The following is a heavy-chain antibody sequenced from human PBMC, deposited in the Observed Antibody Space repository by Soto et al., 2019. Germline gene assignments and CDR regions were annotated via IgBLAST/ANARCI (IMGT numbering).Heavy chain of an antibody. D-gene: IGHD3-10*01. CDR3: ARLPPGYGMDV. CDR2: IYYSGNT. Sequence: QVQLQESGPGLVKPSETLSLTCNVSGDSLSSYYGSWIRQPPGKGLEWMGYIYYSGNTSYNPSLKSRVTMSVDTSKNQFSLKLSSVTAADTAVYYCARLPPGYGMDVWGQGTTVTVSS. J-gene: IGHJ6*02. CDR1: GDSLSSYY. V-gene: IGHV4-59*01.